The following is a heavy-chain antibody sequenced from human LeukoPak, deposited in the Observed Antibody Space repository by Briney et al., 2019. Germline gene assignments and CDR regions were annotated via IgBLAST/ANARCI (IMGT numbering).Heavy chain of an antibody. J-gene: IGHJ4*02. D-gene: IGHD2-15*01. V-gene: IGHV3-20*04. CDR1: GFTFDDYG. Sequence: PGGSLRLSCAASGFTFDDYGMSWVRPAPGKGLEWVSGINWNGGSTGYADSVKGRFTISRDNAKNSLYLQMNSLRAADTALFYFARVDRFGYCSGGSCYQFDYWGQGTLVTVSS. CDR3: ARVDRFGYCSGGSCYQFDY. CDR2: INWNGGST.